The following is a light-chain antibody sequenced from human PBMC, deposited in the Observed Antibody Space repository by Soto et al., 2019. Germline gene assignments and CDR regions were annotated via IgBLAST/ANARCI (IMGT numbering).Light chain of an antibody. J-gene: IGKJ1*01. CDR1: QSVDSTF. Sequence: EIVLTQSPGSLSLSPGERATLSCRASQSVDSTFFAWYQKKPSQAPRLLIYGASKRATGVPDRFSGSGSGTDFTLTISRLEPEDFAVYYCQQYMSSVTFGQGTKVEI. V-gene: IGKV3-20*01. CDR2: GAS. CDR3: QQYMSSVT.